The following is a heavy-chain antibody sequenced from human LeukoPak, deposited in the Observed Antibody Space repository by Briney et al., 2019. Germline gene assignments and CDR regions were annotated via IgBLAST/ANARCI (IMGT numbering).Heavy chain of an antibody. CDR1: GGSFSGYY. CDR2: INHSGST. V-gene: IGHV4-34*01. J-gene: IGHJ4*02. CDR3: ARGYDYVWGSYRRSFDY. Sequence: SETLSLTCAVYGGSFSGYYWSWNRQPPGKGLEWIGEINHSGSTNYNPSLKSRVTISVDTSKNQFSLKLSSVTAADTAVYYCARGYDYVWGSYRRSFDYWGQGTLVTVSS. D-gene: IGHD3-16*02.